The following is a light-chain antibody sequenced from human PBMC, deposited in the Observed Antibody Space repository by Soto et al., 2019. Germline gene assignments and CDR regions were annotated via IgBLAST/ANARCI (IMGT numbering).Light chain of an antibody. CDR3: HQYNNWPRT. J-gene: IGKJ1*01. CDR2: GAS. V-gene: IGKV3-15*01. CDR1: QNINNN. Sequence: EIVMTQSPATLSVSPGERATVSCRASQNINNNLAWYQHNLGQAPRLLIYGASTRATGIPARFSGSGSGTEFTLTINSLQSEDFAVYFCHQYNNWPRTFGQGTEVEV.